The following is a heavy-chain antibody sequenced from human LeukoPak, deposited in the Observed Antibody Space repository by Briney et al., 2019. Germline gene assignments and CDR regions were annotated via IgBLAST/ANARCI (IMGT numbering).Heavy chain of an antibody. CDR1: GFDFSGFS. CDR2: MEEHGSEI. J-gene: IGHJ3*02. CDR3: AKGRWLSHHDAFDI. D-gene: IGHD3-22*01. V-gene: IGHV3-7*03. Sequence: GGSLRLSCVVSGFDFSGFSMSWVRQAPGKGLEWVAIMEEHGSEIFYVDSVKGRFTISRDNAKNSLYLQMNSLRAEDMALYYCAKGRWLSHHDAFDIWGQGTMVTVSS.